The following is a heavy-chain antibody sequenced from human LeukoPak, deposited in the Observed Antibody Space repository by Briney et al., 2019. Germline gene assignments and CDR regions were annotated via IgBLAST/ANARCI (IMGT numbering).Heavy chain of an antibody. D-gene: IGHD6-13*01. CDR3: ARAHSSSWGSPPYYFYGMDV. V-gene: IGHV1-69*05. CDR2: IIPIFGTA. Sequence: GASVKVSCKASGGTFSSSAISWVRQAPGQGLEWMGGIIPIFGTANYAQKFQGRVTITTDESTSTAYMELSSLRSEDTAVYYCARAHSSSWGSPPYYFYGMDVWGQGTTVAVSS. CDR1: GGTFSSSA. J-gene: IGHJ6*02.